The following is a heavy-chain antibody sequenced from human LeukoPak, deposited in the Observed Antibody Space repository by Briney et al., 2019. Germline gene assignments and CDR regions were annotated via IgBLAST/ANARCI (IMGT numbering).Heavy chain of an antibody. J-gene: IGHJ3*02. V-gene: IGHV4-4*09. CDR2: IYASGST. CDR3: ARTSGYYYSYAFDI. Sequence: PSETLSLTCTISGGSLSSYYWSWIRQPPGKGLEWIGYIYASGSTGYNPSLKSRVTISVDTSENQFSLKLNSVTAADTAVYYCARTSGYYYSYAFDIWGQGTMVTVSS. CDR1: GGSLSSYY. D-gene: IGHD3-22*01.